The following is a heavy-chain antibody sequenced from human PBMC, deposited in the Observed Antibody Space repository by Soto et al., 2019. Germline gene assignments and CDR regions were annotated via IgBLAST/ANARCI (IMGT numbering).Heavy chain of an antibody. D-gene: IGHD3-10*01. J-gene: IGHJ4*02. CDR3: ARHFVAVVIKGWGY. V-gene: IGHV4-39*01. CDR1: GGSIDRSNYY. CDR2: TYYNGNA. Sequence: PSETLSLTCNVSGGSIDRSNYYWYWLRHPPGKGLEWIGTTYYNGNAYYNPSLRSRVSMSVDTSKNQFSLKLISVTAADTAVYYCARHFVAVVIKGWGYWGQGKLVTVSS.